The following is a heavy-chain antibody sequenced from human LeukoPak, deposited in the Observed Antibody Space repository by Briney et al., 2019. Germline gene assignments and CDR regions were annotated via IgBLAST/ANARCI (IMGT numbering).Heavy chain of an antibody. V-gene: IGHV3-30*04. CDR2: ISYDGSNK. CDR3: AREKIRLPSDIRYYGMDV. Sequence: GSLRLSCAASGFPFSSYAMHWVRQAPGKGLEWVAVISYDGSNKYYADSVKGRFTISRDNSKNTLYLQMNSLRAEDTAVYYCAREKIRLPSDIRYYGMDVWGQGTTVTVSS. D-gene: IGHD3-9*01. J-gene: IGHJ6*02. CDR1: GFPFSSYA.